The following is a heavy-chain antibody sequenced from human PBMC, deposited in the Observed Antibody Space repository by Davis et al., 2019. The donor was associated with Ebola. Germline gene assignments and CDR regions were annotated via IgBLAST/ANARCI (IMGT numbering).Heavy chain of an antibody. J-gene: IGHJ6*02. V-gene: IGHV3-23*01. Sequence: GESLKISCAASGFTFSSYAMSWVRQAPGKGLEWVSAISGSGGSTYYADSVKGRFTISRDNSKNTLYLQMNSLRAEDTAVYYCAKGRLRFLDYYGMDVWGQGTTVTVSS. D-gene: IGHD3-3*01. CDR2: ISGSGGST. CDR1: GFTFSSYA. CDR3: AKGRLRFLDYYGMDV.